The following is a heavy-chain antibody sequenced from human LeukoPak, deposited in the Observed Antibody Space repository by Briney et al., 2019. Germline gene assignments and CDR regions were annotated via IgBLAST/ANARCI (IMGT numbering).Heavy chain of an antibody. CDR2: FDPEDGET. CDR1: GYTLTELS. J-gene: IGHJ4*02. D-gene: IGHD4-17*01. V-gene: IGHV1-24*01. CDR3: ARALPTVKDYDY. Sequence: ASVKVSCKVSGYTLTELSMHWVRQAPGKGLEWMGGFDPEDGETIYAQKFQGRVTMTEDTSTDTAYMELSSLRSEDTAVYYCARALPTVKDYDYWGQGTLVTVSS.